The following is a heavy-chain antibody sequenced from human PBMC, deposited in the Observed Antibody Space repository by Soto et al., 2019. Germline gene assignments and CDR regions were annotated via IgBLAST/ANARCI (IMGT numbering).Heavy chain of an antibody. V-gene: IGHV4-30-4*01. CDR3: ARGSTYYGFVT. Sequence: QVQLQESGPRLVKPSQTLSLTCTVSGDSIGSGDYSWNWIRQTPGKGLEWIGYIYYIGTTFYNPSLDSRSNITMDTSQNQFSLRVTFVTPADTDVYYCARGSTYYGFVTWGQGTLISVYS. CDR1: GDSIGSGDYS. D-gene: IGHD3-10*01. CDR2: IYYIGTT. J-gene: IGHJ5*02.